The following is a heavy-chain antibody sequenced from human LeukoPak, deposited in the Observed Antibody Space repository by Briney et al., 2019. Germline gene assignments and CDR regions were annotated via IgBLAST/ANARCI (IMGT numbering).Heavy chain of an antibody. CDR2: IYYIGST. J-gene: IGHJ4*02. CDR1: GGSISSYY. Sequence: ETLSLTCTVSGGSISSYYWGWIRQPPGKGLEWIGQIYYIGSTRYNPSLKSRVTISVDTSKNQFSLKLSSVTAAVTAVYYCARDSGSYSYFDYWGQGTLVTVSS. V-gene: IGHV4-59*01. D-gene: IGHD1-26*01. CDR3: ARDSGSYSYFDY.